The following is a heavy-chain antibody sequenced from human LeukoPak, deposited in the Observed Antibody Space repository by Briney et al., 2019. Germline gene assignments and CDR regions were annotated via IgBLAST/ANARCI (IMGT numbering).Heavy chain of an antibody. CDR1: GFTFSNYA. V-gene: IGHV3-30-3*01. D-gene: IGHD3-10*01. J-gene: IGHJ4*02. Sequence: GGSLRLSCAASGFTFSNYAMHWVRQAPGKGLEWVAVISYDGSNKYYADSVKGRFTISRDNSKNTLYLQMNSLRAEDTAVYYCARDGMVRGVVDYWGQGTLVTVSS. CDR2: ISYDGSNK. CDR3: ARDGMVRGVVDY.